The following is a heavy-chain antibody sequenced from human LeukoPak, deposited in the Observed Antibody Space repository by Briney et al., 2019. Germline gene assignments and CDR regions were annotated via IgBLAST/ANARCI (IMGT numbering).Heavy chain of an antibody. CDR2: IYYSGST. J-gene: IGHJ4*02. D-gene: IGHD6-19*01. Sequence: SETLSLTCTVSGGSISSSSYFWGWIRQPPGKGLEWIGSIYYSGSTYYSPSLKSRVTISVDTSKNQFSLKLSSVTAADTAVYYCARRGYSSGWYYFDYWGQGTLVTVSS. CDR3: ARRGYSSGWYYFDY. CDR1: GGSISSSSYF. V-gene: IGHV4-39*01.